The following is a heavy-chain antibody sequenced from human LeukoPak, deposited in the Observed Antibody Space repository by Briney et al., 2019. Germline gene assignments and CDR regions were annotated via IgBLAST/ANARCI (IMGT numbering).Heavy chain of an antibody. D-gene: IGHD1-26*01. CDR1: GFTFSSYG. J-gene: IGHJ4*02. Sequence: PGGSLRLSCAASGFTFSSYGMHWVRQAPGKGLEWVAVIWYDGSNKYYADSVKGRFTISRDNSENTLYLQMNSLRAEDTAVYYCARDREWERVDYWGQGTLVTVSS. CDR3: ARDREWERVDY. V-gene: IGHV3-33*01. CDR2: IWYDGSNK.